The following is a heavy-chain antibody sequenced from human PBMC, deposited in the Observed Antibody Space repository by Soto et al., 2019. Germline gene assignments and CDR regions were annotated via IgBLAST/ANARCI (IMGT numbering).Heavy chain of an antibody. J-gene: IGHJ5*02. V-gene: IGHV4-30-2*01. CDR1: GGSISSGGYS. Sequence: TLSLTCAASGGSISSGGYSWSWLRQPPGKGLEWIGYIHPSGSTYYNPSLKSRLTISVDRSKNQFSLKLFSVTAADTAVYYCARVSSGYYPWFDPWGPGTLVTVSS. D-gene: IGHD3-22*01. CDR2: IHPSGST. CDR3: ARVSSGYYPWFDP.